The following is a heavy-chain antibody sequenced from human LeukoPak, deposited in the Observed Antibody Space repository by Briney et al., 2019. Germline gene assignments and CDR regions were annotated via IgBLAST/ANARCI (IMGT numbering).Heavy chain of an antibody. CDR2: IYYSGST. CDR3: ARERHGAPDY. D-gene: IGHD4-17*01. Sequence: SETLSLTCTVSGGSISSHYWSWIRQPPGEGLEWIGYIYYSGSTNYNPSLKSRVTISVDTSKNQFSLKLSSVTAADTAVYYCARERHGAPDYWGQGTLVTVSS. V-gene: IGHV4-59*11. CDR1: GGSISSHY. J-gene: IGHJ4*02.